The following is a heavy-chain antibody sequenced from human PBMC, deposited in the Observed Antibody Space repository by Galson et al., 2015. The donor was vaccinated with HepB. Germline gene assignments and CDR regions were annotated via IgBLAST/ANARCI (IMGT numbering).Heavy chain of an antibody. CDR2: IYTSGST. CDR3: AREPVAGNLTLLGGNYYMDV. CDR1: GGSISSYY. J-gene: IGHJ6*03. V-gene: IGHV4-4*07. D-gene: IGHD6-19*01. Sequence: TLSLTCTVSGGSISSYYWSWIRQPAGKGLEWIGRIYTSGSTNYNPSLKSRVTMSVDTSKNQFSLKLSSVTAADTAVYYCAREPVAGNLTLLGGNYYMDVWGKGTTVAVSS.